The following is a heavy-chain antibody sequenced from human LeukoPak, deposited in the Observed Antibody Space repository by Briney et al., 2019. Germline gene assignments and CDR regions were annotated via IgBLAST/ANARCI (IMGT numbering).Heavy chain of an antibody. J-gene: IGHJ4*02. Sequence: GGSLRLSCVASGFTFSSYWMSWVRQAPGKGLEWVANIKRDGKEKHYVDSVKGRFTISRDNARNSLYLQMSSLRAEDTAVYYCAKDGAYDWNDKGDYWGQGTLVAVSS. V-gene: IGHV3-7*01. CDR2: IKRDGKEK. D-gene: IGHD1-20*01. CDR3: AKDGAYDWNDKGDY. CDR1: GFTFSSYW.